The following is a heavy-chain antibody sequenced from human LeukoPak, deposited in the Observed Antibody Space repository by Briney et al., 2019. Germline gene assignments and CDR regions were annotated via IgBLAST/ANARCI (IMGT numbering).Heavy chain of an antibody. Sequence: GGSLRLSCAASGFTFSSYWMTWVRQAPGKGLEWVANIKQDGREKHYVDSVKGRFSISRDNAKKSMYLQMNSLRAEDTAVYYCVRDRGYYDSSGYSLGDRGGQGTLVPVSS. D-gene: IGHD3-22*01. J-gene: IGHJ5*02. CDR2: IKQDGREK. V-gene: IGHV3-7*01. CDR1: GFTFSSYW. CDR3: VRDRGYYDSSGYSLGDR.